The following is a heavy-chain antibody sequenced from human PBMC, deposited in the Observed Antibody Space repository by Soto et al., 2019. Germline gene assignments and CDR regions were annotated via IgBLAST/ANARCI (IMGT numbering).Heavy chain of an antibody. CDR1: GYTFTGYY. D-gene: IGHD6-6*01. CDR3: ARESSLAARSFDY. J-gene: IGHJ4*02. CDR2: INPNSGGT. Sequence: ASVKVSCKASGYTFTGYYMHWVRQAPGQGLEWMGWINPNSGGTNYAQKFQGWVTMTRDTPISTAYMELSRLRSDDTAVYYCARESSLAARSFDYWGQGTLVTVSS. V-gene: IGHV1-2*04.